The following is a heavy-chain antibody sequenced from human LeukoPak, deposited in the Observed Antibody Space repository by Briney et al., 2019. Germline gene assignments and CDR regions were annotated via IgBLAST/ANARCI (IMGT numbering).Heavy chain of an antibody. Sequence: GGSLRLSCAASGFTFSSYSMNWVRQAPGKGLEWVSYISSSSSTIYYADSVKGRFTISRDNAKNSLYLQMNSLGDEDTAVYYCAREGSGSYLDYWGQGTLVTVSS. J-gene: IGHJ4*02. CDR3: AREGSGSYLDY. D-gene: IGHD3-10*01. CDR1: GFTFSSYS. V-gene: IGHV3-48*02. CDR2: ISSSSSTI.